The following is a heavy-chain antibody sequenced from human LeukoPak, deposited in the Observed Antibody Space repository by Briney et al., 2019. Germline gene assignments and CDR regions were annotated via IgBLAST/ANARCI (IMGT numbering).Heavy chain of an antibody. Sequence: ASVKVSCKASGYTFTGYYMHWVRQAPGQGLEWMGRINPNSGGTNYAQKFQGRVTMTRDTSISTAYMELSRLRSDDTAVYYCASKPWFGEYPQGYNWFDPWGQGTLVTVSS. V-gene: IGHV1-2*06. CDR2: INPNSGGT. J-gene: IGHJ5*02. CDR3: ASKPWFGEYPQGYNWFDP. CDR1: GYTFTGYY. D-gene: IGHD3-10*01.